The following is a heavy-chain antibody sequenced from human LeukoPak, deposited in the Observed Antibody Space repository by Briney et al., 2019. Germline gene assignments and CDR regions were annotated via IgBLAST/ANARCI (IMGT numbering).Heavy chain of an antibody. CDR3: ARGMAIPGAFDI. CDR1: GFTFSSYS. CDR2: ISSSSSYI. Sequence: GGYLRLSCAASGFTFSSYSMNWVRQAPGKGLEWVSSISSSSSYIYYADSVKGRFTISRDNAKNSLYLQMNSLRAEDTAVYYCARGMAIPGAFDIWGQGTMVTVSP. J-gene: IGHJ3*02. V-gene: IGHV3-21*01. D-gene: IGHD2-21*01.